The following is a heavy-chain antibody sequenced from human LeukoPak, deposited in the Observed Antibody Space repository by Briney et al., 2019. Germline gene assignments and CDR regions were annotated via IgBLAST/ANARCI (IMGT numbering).Heavy chain of an antibody. CDR3: AREVYSSTWFDS. D-gene: IGHD6-13*01. Sequence: PGGSLRLSCAASGFTFSSYNMNWIRQAPGKGLEWVSVIYAGGDTYYADSVKERFTISRDNSISTLYLQMNSLRADDTAVYFCAREVYSSTWFDSWGQGTLVTVSS. CDR1: GFTFSSYN. V-gene: IGHV3-66*01. CDR2: IYAGGDT. J-gene: IGHJ5*01.